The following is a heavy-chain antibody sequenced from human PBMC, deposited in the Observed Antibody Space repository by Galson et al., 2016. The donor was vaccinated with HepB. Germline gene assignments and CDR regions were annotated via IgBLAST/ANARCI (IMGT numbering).Heavy chain of an antibody. Sequence: CAISGDSVSSNSAAWNWIRQSPSRGLEWLGRTYYRSKWYNDYAVSVKSRIIVNPDTSKNRFSLKLTSVTAMDTAVYYCVKKVAGSYPFDIWGQGTLVTVSS. CDR3: VKKVAGSYPFDI. CDR2: TYYRSKWYN. CDR1: GDSVSSNSAA. V-gene: IGHV6-1*01. D-gene: IGHD1-26*01. J-gene: IGHJ4*02.